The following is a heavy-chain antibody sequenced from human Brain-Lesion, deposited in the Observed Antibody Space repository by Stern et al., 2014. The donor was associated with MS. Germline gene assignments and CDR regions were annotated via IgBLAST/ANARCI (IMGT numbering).Heavy chain of an antibody. CDR1: GGSINSSSYY. CDR3: ARLGVMVTFGGVIAPSDFDS. V-gene: IGHV4-39*02. Sequence: VQLQESGPGLVKPSETLSLSCTVSGGSINSSSYYWGWVRQPPGKGLGWIGSIYYSGSSYSNPSLKSRLAMSVDTAQNHFYLRLSSVTAADTAVYYCARLGVMVTFGGVIAPSDFDSWGQGTLVTVSS. CDR2: IYYSGSS. J-gene: IGHJ4*02. D-gene: IGHD3-16*02.